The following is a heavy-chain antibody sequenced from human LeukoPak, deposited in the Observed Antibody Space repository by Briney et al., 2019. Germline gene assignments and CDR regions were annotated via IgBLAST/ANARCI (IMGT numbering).Heavy chain of an antibody. CDR1: GFTLSAYS. V-gene: IGHV3-48*02. D-gene: IGHD3-10*01. CDR3: STGSGHAFDI. CDR2: ITGASDLT. J-gene: IGHJ3*02. Sequence: GGSLRLSCVASGFTLSAYSMHWVRQAPGKGLEWVSFITGASDLTHDANSVKGRFTISRDNGKNSLYLQMDSLRDEDTAVYYCSTGSGHAFDIWGRGTMVTVSS.